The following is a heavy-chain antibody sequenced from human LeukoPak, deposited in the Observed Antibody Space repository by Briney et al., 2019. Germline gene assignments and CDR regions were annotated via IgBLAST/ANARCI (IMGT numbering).Heavy chain of an antibody. V-gene: IGHV3-21*01. CDR2: ITGSSSYI. J-gene: IGHJ3*02. Sequence: GGSLRLSCVASRFTLSGYSMNWVRQAPGKGLEWVSSITGSSSYIYYADSVKGRVTSSRDNPKNSRYLHMSSLRADDTAVYFCARGPHSAYDLHGNDALDIWGQGTTVTVSS. D-gene: IGHD5-12*01. CDR1: RFTLSGYS. CDR3: ARGPHSAYDLHGNDALDI.